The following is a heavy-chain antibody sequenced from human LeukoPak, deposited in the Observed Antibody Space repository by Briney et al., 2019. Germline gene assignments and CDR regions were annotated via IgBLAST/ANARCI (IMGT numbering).Heavy chain of an antibody. CDR3: AKDFKWELLYWFDP. D-gene: IGHD1-26*01. CDR1: GFTFSSYA. CDR2: ISGSGGIT. V-gene: IGHV3-23*01. Sequence: PGGSLRLSCAAAGFTFSSYAMSWVRQAPGKGLEWVSAISGSGGITYYADSVKGRFTISRDNSKNTLYLQMNSLRAEDTAVYYCAKDFKWELLYWFDPWGQGTLVTVSS. J-gene: IGHJ5*02.